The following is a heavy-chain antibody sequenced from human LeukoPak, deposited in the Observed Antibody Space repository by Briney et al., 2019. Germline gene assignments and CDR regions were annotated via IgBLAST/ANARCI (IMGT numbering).Heavy chain of an antibody. J-gene: IGHJ5*02. CDR3: ARDRAVDYGGNPSPGWFDP. Sequence: GGSLRLSCAASGFAVSSNYMSWVRQAPGKGLEWVSVIYSGGSTYYADSVKGRFTISRDNSKNTLYLQMNSLRAEDTAVYYCARDRAVDYGGNPSPGWFDPWGQGTLVTASS. D-gene: IGHD4-23*01. CDR1: GFAVSSNY. CDR2: IYSGGST. V-gene: IGHV3-53*01.